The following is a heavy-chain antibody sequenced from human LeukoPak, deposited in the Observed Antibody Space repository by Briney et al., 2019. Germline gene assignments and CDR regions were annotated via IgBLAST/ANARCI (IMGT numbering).Heavy chain of an antibody. CDR1: GGSISSYY. CDR3: ARTCSGSSCYPAGFDS. V-gene: IGHV4-59*08. CDR2: IYYSGST. J-gene: IGHJ4*02. Sequence: SETLSLTCTVSGGSISSYYWSWIRQPPGKGLEWIGYIYYSGSTNYNPSLKSRVTISVDTSNNQFSLKLSSVTAADTAVYYCARTCSGSSCYPAGFDSWGQGTLVTVSS. D-gene: IGHD2-15*01.